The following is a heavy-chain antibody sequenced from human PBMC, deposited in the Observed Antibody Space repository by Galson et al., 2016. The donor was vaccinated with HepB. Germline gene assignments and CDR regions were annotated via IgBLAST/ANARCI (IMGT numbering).Heavy chain of an antibody. V-gene: IGHV3-48*03. Sequence: SLRLSCAASGYTSSSYEMSWVRQAPGKGLEWVSYISSSGITIYYADSVKGRFTISRDNAKKSLYLQMNSLRAEDTAVYYCARVGHFFDSSASDAFDIWGQGTMVAVSS. CDR3: ARVGHFFDSSASDAFDI. CDR1: GYTSSSYE. D-gene: IGHD3-22*01. J-gene: IGHJ3*02. CDR2: ISSSGITI.